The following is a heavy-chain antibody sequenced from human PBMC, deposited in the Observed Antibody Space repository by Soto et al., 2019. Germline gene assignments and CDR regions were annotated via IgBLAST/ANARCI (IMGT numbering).Heavy chain of an antibody. D-gene: IGHD3-10*02. V-gene: IGHV3-11*03. CDR2: SSNSGTFT. CDR1: GFSISDHY. CDR3: ARSGDNYNVLDY. Sequence: GGSLRLSCAASGFSISDHYMSWIRQAPGKGLEWVSYSSNSGTFTKYADSVKGRFSISRDNAKNSLYLEINSLRGEDTAIYYCARSGDNYNVLDYWGQGTPVTVSS. J-gene: IGHJ4*02.